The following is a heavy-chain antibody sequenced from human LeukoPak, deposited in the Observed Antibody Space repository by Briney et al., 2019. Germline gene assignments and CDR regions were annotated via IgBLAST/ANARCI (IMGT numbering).Heavy chain of an antibody. J-gene: IGHJ6*02. V-gene: IGHV4-59*01. CDR1: GGSISSYY. D-gene: IGHD2-15*01. CDR3: ARDQDAAKYYNYGMDV. CDR2: IYYTGST. Sequence: PSETLSLTCTVSGGSISSYYWSWIRQPPGKGLEWIGYIYYTGSTNYNPSLKSRVTISVDTSKNQFSLKLRSVTAADTAVCYCARDQDAAKYYNYGMDVWGQGTTVTVSS.